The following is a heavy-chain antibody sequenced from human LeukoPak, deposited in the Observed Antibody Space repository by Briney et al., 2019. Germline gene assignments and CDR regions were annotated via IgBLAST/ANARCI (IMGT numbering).Heavy chain of an antibody. J-gene: IGHJ4*02. CDR2: INHSGST. D-gene: IGHD5-24*01. CDR3: ARGLNGYSHFDY. Sequence: SETLSLACAVYGGSFSGYYWSWIRQPPGKGLEWIGEINHSGSTNYNPSLKSRVTISVDTSKNQFSLKLSSVTAADTAVYYCARGLNGYSHFDYWGQGTLVTVSS. V-gene: IGHV4-34*01. CDR1: GGSFSGYY.